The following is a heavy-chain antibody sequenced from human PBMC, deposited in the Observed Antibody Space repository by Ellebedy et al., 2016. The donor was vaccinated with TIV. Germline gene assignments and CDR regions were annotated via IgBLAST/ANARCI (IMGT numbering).Heavy chain of an antibody. D-gene: IGHD5-18*01. Sequence: GGSLRLXXVASGFNFSNYGIHWVRQAAGKGLEWVATISYDGTNKQYTDSVKGRFTTSRDNSKNTVYLEIDSLRLEDTGVYYCAKEKELWFRCLDYWGQGTLVTVSA. V-gene: IGHV3-30*18. CDR3: AKEKELWFRCLDY. CDR1: GFNFSNYG. CDR2: ISYDGTNK. J-gene: IGHJ4*02.